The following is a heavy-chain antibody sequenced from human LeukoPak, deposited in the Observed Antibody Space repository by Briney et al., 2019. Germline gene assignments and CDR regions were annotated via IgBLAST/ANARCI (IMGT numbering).Heavy chain of an antibody. D-gene: IGHD3-10*01. CDR1: GFTFSDNY. CDR2: ISSSGSTI. Sequence: GGSLRLSCAASGFTFSDNYMSWIRQAPGKGLEWVSYISSSGSTIYYADSVRGRFTISRDNAKNSLYLQMNSLRAEDTAVYYCARDGYYGSGETYYYYGMDVWGQGTTVTVSS. CDR3: ARDGYYGSGETYYYYGMDV. J-gene: IGHJ6*02. V-gene: IGHV3-11*01.